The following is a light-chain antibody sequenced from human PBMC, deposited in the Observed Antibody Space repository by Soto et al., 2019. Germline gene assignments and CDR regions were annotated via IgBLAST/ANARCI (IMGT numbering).Light chain of an antibody. J-gene: IGKJ1*01. CDR2: AAS. Sequence: DIQMTQSQSSLSASVGDRVTITCRASQSISSYLNWYQQKPGKAPKVLIYAASSLQSGVPSRFSGSGSGTDFTLTISSLQPEDFATYYCQQSYSIPWTFGQGTKVDIK. CDR1: QSISSY. V-gene: IGKV1-39*01. CDR3: QQSYSIPWT.